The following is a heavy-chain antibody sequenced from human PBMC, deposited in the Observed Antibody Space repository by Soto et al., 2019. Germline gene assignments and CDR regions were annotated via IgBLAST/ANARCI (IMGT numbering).Heavy chain of an antibody. CDR3: ARCSHPDYDDGMDV. Sequence: ASVKVSCKASGYTFYSHSISWVRQAPGQGLEWMGRISADNGNTKYAQKFRGRVTMTTDTSTSTVYMELRNLRSDDTAVYYCARCSHPDYDDGMDVWGQGTTVTVSS. V-gene: IGHV1-18*01. D-gene: IGHD6-13*01. J-gene: IGHJ6*02. CDR1: GYTFYSHS. CDR2: ISADNGNT.